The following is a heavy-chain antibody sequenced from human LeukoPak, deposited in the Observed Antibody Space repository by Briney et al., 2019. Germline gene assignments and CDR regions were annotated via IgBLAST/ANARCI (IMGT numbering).Heavy chain of an antibody. V-gene: IGHV3-48*01. CDR1: GFTFSSYS. CDR3: ATFCSSTSCYHY. CDR2: ISSSSSSI. D-gene: IGHD2-2*01. Sequence: GGSPRLSCAASGFTFSSYSMNWVRQAPGKGLEWVSYISSSSSSIYYADSVKGRFTISRDNAKNSLYLQMNSLRAEDTAVYYCATFCSSTSCYHYWGQETLVTVSS. J-gene: IGHJ4*02.